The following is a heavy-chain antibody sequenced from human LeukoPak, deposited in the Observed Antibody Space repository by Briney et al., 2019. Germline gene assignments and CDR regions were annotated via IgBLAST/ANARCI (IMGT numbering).Heavy chain of an antibody. D-gene: IGHD3-3*01. CDR1: GGTFSSYA. V-gene: IGHV1-69*13. CDR2: IIPIFGTA. J-gene: IGHJ6*03. CDR3: ARGLEWWSSGYINYYYYMDV. Sequence: ASVKVSCKASGGTFSSYAISWVRQAPGQGLEWMGGIIPIFGTANYAQKFQGRVTITADESTSTAYMELSSLRSEDTAVYYCARGLEWWSSGYINYYYYMDVWGKGTTVTVSS.